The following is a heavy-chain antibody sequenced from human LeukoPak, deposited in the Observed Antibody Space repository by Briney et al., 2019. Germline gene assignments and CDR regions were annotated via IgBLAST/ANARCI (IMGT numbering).Heavy chain of an antibody. CDR3: ARSLVDSDAFDI. J-gene: IGHJ3*02. D-gene: IGHD2-2*01. CDR1: GGSFSGYY. V-gene: IGHV4-34*01. CDR2: IYYSGST. Sequence: SETLSLTCAVYGGSFSGYYWGWIRQPPGKGLEWIGSIYYSGSTYYNPSLKSRVTISVDTSKNQFSLKLSSVTAADTAVYYCARSLVDSDAFDIWGQGTMVTVSS.